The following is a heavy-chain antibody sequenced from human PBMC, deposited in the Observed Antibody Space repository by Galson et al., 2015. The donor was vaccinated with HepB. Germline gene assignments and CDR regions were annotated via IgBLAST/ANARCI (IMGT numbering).Heavy chain of an antibody. J-gene: IGHJ1*01. D-gene: IGHD5-12*01. CDR3: ARDRAGYSGYERATGFQH. V-gene: IGHV4-30-2*05. Sequence: TYYNPSLKSRVTISVDTSKNQFSLKLSSVTAADTAVYYCARDRAGYSGYERATGFQHWGQGTLVTVSS. CDR2: T.